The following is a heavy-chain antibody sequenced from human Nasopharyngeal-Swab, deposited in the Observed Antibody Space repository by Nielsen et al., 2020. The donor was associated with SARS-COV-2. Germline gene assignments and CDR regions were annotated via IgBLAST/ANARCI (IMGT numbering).Heavy chain of an antibody. D-gene: IGHD3-22*01. CDR3: ARDLGGYYGD. CDR1: GFTFSSYA. J-gene: IGHJ4*02. Sequence: GESLKISWAASGFTFSSYAMHWVRQAPGKGLEWVAVISYDGSNKYYADSVKGRFTISRDNSKNTLYLQMNSLRAEDTAVYYCARDLGGYYGDWGQGTLVTVSS. V-gene: IGHV3-30-3*01. CDR2: ISYDGSNK.